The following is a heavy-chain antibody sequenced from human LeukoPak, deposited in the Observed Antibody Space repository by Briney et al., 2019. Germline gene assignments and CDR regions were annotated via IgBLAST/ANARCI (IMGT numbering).Heavy chain of an antibody. CDR2: VYYSGST. J-gene: IGHJ6*04. V-gene: IGHV4-39*07. CDR1: GGSLSSANYY. D-gene: IGHD3-10*01. CDR3: ARERPPGGSGWDV. Sequence: SETLSLTCTVSGGSLSSANYYWAWLRQPPGKGLEWIGDVYYSGSTYYNPSLKSRVTISVDTSKNQFSLKLSSVTAADTAVYYCARERPPGGSGWDVWGKGTTVTISS.